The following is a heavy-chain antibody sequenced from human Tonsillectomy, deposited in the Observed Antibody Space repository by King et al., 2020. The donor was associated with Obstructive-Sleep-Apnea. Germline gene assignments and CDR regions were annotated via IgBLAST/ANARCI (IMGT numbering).Heavy chain of an antibody. J-gene: IGHJ4*02. V-gene: IGHV3-7*01. CDR1: GFTFSSYW. Sequence: VQLVESGGGLVQPGGSLRLSCAAAGFTFSSYWMSWVRQAPGKGLECVANINQDGSDQYYLDSVRGRFTISRDNANNSLYLQVNSLRAEDTAVYYCARDTMGRPLGYWGQGTLVSVSS. CDR2: INQDGSDQ. D-gene: IGHD3-16*01. CDR3: ARDTMGRPLGY.